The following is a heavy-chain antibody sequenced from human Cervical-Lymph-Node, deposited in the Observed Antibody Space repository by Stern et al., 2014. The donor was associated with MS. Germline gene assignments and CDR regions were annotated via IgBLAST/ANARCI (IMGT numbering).Heavy chain of an antibody. J-gene: IGHJ4*02. CDR3: ARVRDY. Sequence: DQLVESGTEVKKTGASVKVSCKTSGYNFIEYYIHWVRQAPGQGLEWMGWVNPNNGDTSYAQKFRGRIAMTSDTSINTTYMELNRLTSGDTGIYYCARVRDYWGQGALVTVSS. V-gene: IGHV1-2*02. CDR1: GYNFIEYY. CDR2: VNPNNGDT.